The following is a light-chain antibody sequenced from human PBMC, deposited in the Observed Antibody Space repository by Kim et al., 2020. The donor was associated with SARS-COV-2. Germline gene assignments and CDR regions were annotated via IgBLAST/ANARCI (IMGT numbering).Light chain of an antibody. CDR2: DVS. CDR3: SSYTSSSTVV. V-gene: IGLV2-14*04. CDR1: SSAVGGYNY. Sequence: QSITISSTGTSSAVGGYNYVSCYQQHPGNAPKLMIYDVSKRPSGVSNRFSGSKSGNTASLTISGLQAEDEADYYCSSYTSSSTVVFGGGTQLTVL. J-gene: IGLJ2*01.